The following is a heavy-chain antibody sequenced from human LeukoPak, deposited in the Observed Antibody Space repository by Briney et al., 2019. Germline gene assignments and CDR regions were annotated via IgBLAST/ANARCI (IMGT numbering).Heavy chain of an antibody. V-gene: IGHV4-59*01. Sequence: PSETLSLTCTVSGGSISSYYWSWIRQPPGKGLEWIGYIYYSGSTSYNPSLKSRVTISLDTSKNQFSLKLSSVTAADTAVYFCARDDGPSMTRTSTWYLHWGQGTLVTVSS. CDR3: ARDDGPSMTRTSTWYLH. D-gene: IGHD6-13*01. CDR1: GGSISSYY. J-gene: IGHJ4*02. CDR2: IYYSGST.